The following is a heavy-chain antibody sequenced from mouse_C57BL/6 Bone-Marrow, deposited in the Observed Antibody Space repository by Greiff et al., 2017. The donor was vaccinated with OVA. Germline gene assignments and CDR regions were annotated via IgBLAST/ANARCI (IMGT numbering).Heavy chain of an antibody. CDR1: GYTFTSYW. Sequence: QVQLKESGAELVRPGSSVKLSCKASGYTFTSYWMDWVKQRPGQGLEWIGNIYPSDSETHYNQKFKDKATLTVDKSSSTAYMQLSSLTSEDSAVYYCARRNGYYAWFAYWGQGTLVTVSA. CDR2: IYPSDSET. J-gene: IGHJ3*01. V-gene: IGHV1-61*01. CDR3: ARRNGYYAWFAY. D-gene: IGHD2-3*01.